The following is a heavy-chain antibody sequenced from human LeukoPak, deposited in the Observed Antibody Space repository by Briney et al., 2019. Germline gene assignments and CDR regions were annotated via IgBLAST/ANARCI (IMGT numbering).Heavy chain of an antibody. CDR3: ARDPGLYCSSTSCYFGGLDP. J-gene: IGHJ5*02. CDR2: IIPIFGTA. V-gene: IGHV1-69*05. CDR1: GGTFSSYA. D-gene: IGHD2-2*01. Sequence: GASVKVSCKASGGTFSSYAISWVRQAPGQGLEWMGVIIPIFGTANYAQKFQGRVTITTDESTSTAYMELSSLRSEDTAVYYCARDPGLYCSSTSCYFGGLDPWGQGTLVTVSS.